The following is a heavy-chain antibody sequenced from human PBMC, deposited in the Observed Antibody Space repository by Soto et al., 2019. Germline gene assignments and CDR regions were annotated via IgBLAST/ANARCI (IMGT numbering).Heavy chain of an antibody. J-gene: IGHJ4*02. D-gene: IGHD2-15*01. CDR2: ISWNSGSI. CDR3: AKPGGPNDY. Sequence: GGSLRLSCAASGFTFDDYAMHWVRQAPGKGLEWVSGISWNSGSIGYADSVKGRFTISRDNAKNSLYLQMNSLRAEDTALYYCAKPGGPNDYWGQGTLVTVSS. V-gene: IGHV3-9*01. CDR1: GFTFDDYA.